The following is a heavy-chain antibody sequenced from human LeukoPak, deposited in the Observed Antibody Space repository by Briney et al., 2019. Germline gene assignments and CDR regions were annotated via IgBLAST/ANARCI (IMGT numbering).Heavy chain of an antibody. CDR1: GFTFSSYA. Sequence: PGGSLRLSCAASGFTFSSYAMSWVRQAPGKGLEWVSAISGSGGSTYYADSVRGRFTISRVNSKNTLYLQMNSLRAEDTAVYYCAKDPRYGSGSYFDYWGQGTLVTVSS. J-gene: IGHJ4*02. CDR3: AKDPRYGSGSYFDY. CDR2: ISGSGGST. D-gene: IGHD3-10*01. V-gene: IGHV3-23*01.